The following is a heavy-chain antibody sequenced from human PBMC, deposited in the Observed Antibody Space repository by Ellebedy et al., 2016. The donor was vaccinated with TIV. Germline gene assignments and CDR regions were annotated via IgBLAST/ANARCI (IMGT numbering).Heavy chain of an antibody. J-gene: IGHJ4*02. CDR1: GFSFDDYA. V-gene: IGHV3-9*01. D-gene: IGHD1-26*01. CDR2: ITWNSGKK. Sequence: SLKISXAASGFSFDDYAMHWVRQVPGKGLEWVSGITWNSGKKDYADTVKGRFTISRDNAKNSLYLEMNSLRTDDTAFYYCAKDMGYSGSYFMGFDYWGQGTLVTVSS. CDR3: AKDMGYSGSYFMGFDY.